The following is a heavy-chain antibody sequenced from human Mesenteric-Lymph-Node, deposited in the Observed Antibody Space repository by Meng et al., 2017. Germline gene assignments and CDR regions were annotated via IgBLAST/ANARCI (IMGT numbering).Heavy chain of an antibody. CDR2: IHQSGST. CDR1: EFTLRSYA. J-gene: IGHJ3*02. CDR3: ARVASSALGFAAFDI. D-gene: IGHD6-19*01. V-gene: IGHV4-38-2*01. Sequence: ESLKISCEASEFTLRSYAMSWIRQPPGKGLEWIGSIHQSGSTFYSASLKSRVAISVDTAKNQFSLKLTSVTAADTAVYYCARVASSALGFAAFDIWGQGTLVTVSS.